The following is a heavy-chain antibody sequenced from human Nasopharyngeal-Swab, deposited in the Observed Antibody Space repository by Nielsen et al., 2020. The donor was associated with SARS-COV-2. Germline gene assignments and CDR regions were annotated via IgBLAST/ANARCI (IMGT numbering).Heavy chain of an antibody. Sequence: ASVKVSCKASGYTFTGYYMHWVRQVPGQGLEWMGRINPNSGGTNYAQKFQGRVTMTRDTSISTAYMELSRLRSDDTVVYYCARGLMEYGSGSYEDEEWFDPWGQGTLVTVSS. CDR1: GYTFTGYY. CDR2: INPNSGGT. D-gene: IGHD3-10*01. V-gene: IGHV1-2*05. J-gene: IGHJ5*02. CDR3: ARGLMEYGSGSYEDEEWFDP.